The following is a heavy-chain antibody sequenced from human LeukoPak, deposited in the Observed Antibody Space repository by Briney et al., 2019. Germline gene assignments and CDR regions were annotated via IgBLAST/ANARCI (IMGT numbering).Heavy chain of an antibody. D-gene: IGHD1-26*01. CDR1: GFTFSSYE. CDR2: ISSSGTTR. Sequence: TGGSLRLSCVVSGFTFSSYEMNWVRQAPGKGLEWVSYISSSGTTRYYADSVKGRFTVSRDNARNSLYLQMNSLRAEDTAIYYCVRSGGYWGQGTLVTVSS. J-gene: IGHJ4*02. CDR3: VRSGGY. V-gene: IGHV3-48*03.